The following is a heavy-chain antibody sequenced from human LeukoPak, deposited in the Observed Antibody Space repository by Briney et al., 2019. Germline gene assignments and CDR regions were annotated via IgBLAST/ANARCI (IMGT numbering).Heavy chain of an antibody. J-gene: IGHJ3*02. CDR3: ARVSQYYDIPFDI. V-gene: IGHV1-2*02. Sequence: GASVKVSCKASGYTFTGYYMHWVRQAPGQGLEWMGWINPNSGGTNYAQKSQGRVTMTRDTSISTAYMELSRLRSDDTAVYYCARVSQYYDIPFDIWGQGTMVTVSS. D-gene: IGHD3-9*01. CDR2: INPNSGGT. CDR1: GYTFTGYY.